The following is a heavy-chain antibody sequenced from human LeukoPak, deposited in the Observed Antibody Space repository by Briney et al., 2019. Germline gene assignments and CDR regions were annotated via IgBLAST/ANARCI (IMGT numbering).Heavy chain of an antibody. D-gene: IGHD2-15*01. CDR3: ARGRLYCSGGSCYSYYYYGMDV. J-gene: IGHJ6*04. CDR2: IYYSGST. V-gene: IGHV4-61*01. Sequence: SETLSLTCTVSGGSVSSGSYYWSWIRQPPGKGLEWLGFIYYSGSTNYNPSFKSRVTISVDTSKNQFSLKLSSVTAADTAVYYCARGRLYCSGGSCYSYYYYGMDVWGKGTTVTVSS. CDR1: GGSVSSGSYY.